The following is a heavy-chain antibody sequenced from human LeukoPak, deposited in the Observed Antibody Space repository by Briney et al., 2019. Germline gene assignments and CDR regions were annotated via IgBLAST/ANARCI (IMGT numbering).Heavy chain of an antibody. Sequence: PSQTLSLTCTVSGGSISSGDYYWSWIRQPPGKGLEWIGYIYYSGSTYYNPSLKSRVTISVDTSKNQFSLKLSSVTAADTAVYYCARRHSSFWAFDYWGQGTLVTVSS. CDR3: ARRHSSFWAFDY. J-gene: IGHJ4*02. V-gene: IGHV4-30-4*01. CDR1: GGSISSGDYY. CDR2: IYYSGST. D-gene: IGHD6-19*01.